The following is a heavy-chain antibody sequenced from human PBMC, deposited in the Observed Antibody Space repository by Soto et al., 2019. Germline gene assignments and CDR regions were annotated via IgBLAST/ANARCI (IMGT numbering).Heavy chain of an antibody. J-gene: IGHJ6*03. CDR3: ARGKYSSSSENYYYYMDV. CDR1: GYTFTSYD. V-gene: IGHV1-8*01. CDR2: MNPNSGNT. D-gene: IGHD6-6*01. Sequence: ASVKVSCKASGYTFTSYDINWVRQATGQGLEWMGWMNPNSGNTGYAQKFQGRVTMTRNTSISTAYMELSSLRSEDTAVYYCARGKYSSSSENYYYYMDVWGKGTKVTVSS.